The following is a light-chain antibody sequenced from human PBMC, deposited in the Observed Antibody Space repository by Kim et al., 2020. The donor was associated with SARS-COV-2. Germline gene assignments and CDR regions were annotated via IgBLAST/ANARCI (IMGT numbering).Light chain of an antibody. CDR1: QSVSSK. Sequence: EIVMTQSPATLSVSPGERATLSCRASQSVSSKLAWYQQKPGQPPRLLIYGASTRAPGIPARSSGSGSGTEFTLIISSLQSEDFAVYYCHQYHNGPPETFGQGTRLEIK. CDR2: GAS. V-gene: IGKV3-15*01. J-gene: IGKJ5*01. CDR3: HQYHNGPPET.